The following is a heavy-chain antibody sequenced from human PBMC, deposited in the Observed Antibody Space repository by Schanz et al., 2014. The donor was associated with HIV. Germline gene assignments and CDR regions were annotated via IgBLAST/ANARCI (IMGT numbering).Heavy chain of an antibody. CDR3: ARAYYFDKGYYFDY. Sequence: EVQLVESGGGLVQPGGSLRLSCAASGFMFSDHYMDWVRQAPGKGLEWVGRIGNEANGYTTEYAASVKDRFTISRDDSRNSCYLQMSSLKTADTAVYYCARAYYFDKGYYFDYWGQGNLVTVSS. D-gene: IGHD3-22*01. J-gene: IGHJ4*02. CDR2: IGNEANGYTT. V-gene: IGHV3-72*01. CDR1: GFMFSDHY.